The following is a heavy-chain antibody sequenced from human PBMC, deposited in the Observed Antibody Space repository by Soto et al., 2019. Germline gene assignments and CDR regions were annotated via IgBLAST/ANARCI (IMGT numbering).Heavy chain of an antibody. CDR3: AREFYDILTGYYDY. V-gene: IGHV1-69*13. J-gene: IGHJ4*02. CDR2: IIPIFGTA. Sequence: SVKVSCKASGGTFSSYAISWVRQAPGQGLEWMGGIIPIFGTANYAQKFQGRVTITADESTSTAYMELSSLRSEDTAVYYCAREFYDILTGYYDYWGQGTLVTVSS. CDR1: GGTFSSYA. D-gene: IGHD3-9*01.